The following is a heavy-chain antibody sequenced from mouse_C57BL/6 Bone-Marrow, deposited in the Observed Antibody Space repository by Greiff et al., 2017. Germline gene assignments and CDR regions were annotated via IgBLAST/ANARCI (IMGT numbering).Heavy chain of an antibody. CDR2: INPNTGGT. CDR1: GYTFTDYY. J-gene: IGHJ2*01. Sequence: EVKLQQSGPELVKPGASVKISCKASGYTFTDYYMNWVKQSHGKRLEWIGDINPNTGGTSYNQKFKGKATLTVHKSSSPDYMELRSLTAEDSAVYYCARFDTVVVDYWGQGTTLTVSS. D-gene: IGHD1-1*01. CDR3: ARFDTVVVDY. V-gene: IGHV1-26*01.